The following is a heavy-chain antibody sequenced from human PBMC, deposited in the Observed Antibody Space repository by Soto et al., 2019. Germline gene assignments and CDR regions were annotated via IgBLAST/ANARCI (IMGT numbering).Heavy chain of an antibody. J-gene: IGHJ6*02. D-gene: IGHD2-2*01. V-gene: IGHV4-31*03. CDR1: GGSISSGGYY. CDR3: AREASPTLPKGLLVPAAKGMDV. Sequence: QVQLQESGPGLVKPSQTLSLTCTVSGGSISSGGYYWSWIRQHPGKGLEWIGYIYYSGSTYYNPSLKSRVTISVDTSKNHFYLKLSSLTASDTAVYYCAREASPTLPKGLLVPAAKGMDVWGQGTTVTVS. CDR2: IYYSGST.